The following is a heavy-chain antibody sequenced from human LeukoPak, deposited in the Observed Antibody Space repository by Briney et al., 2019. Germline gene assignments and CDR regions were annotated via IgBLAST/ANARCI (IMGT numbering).Heavy chain of an antibody. D-gene: IGHD4-17*01. CDR1: GFTFSSYS. Sequence: GGSLRLSCAASGFTFSSYSMNWVRQAPGKGLEWVSSISSSSSYIYYADSVKGRFTISRDNAKNSLYLQMNSLRAEDTAVYYCARDLDYGEYYFDYWGQGTLVTVSS. CDR2: ISSSSSYI. J-gene: IGHJ4*02. CDR3: ARDLDYGEYYFDY. V-gene: IGHV3-21*01.